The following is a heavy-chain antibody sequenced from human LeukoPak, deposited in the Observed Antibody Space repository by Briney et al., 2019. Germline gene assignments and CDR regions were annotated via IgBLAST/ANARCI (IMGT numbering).Heavy chain of an antibody. CDR1: GFTFSSYA. CDR2: ISASGGST. D-gene: IGHD5-18*01. J-gene: IGHJ4*02. Sequence: GGSLRLSCAAPGFTFSSYAMHWVRQAPRKGLEWVSLISASGGSTYYADSVKGRFTISRDNSKNTVYLQMNSLRAEDTALYHCAKDIQGANWGQGTLVTVSS. V-gene: IGHV3-23*01. CDR3: AKDIQGAN.